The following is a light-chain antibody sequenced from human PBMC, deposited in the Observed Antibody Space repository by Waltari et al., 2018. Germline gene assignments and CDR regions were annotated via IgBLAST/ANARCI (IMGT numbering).Light chain of an antibody. CDR2: HAS. CDR3: QHYVSLPVT. J-gene: IGKJ1*01. V-gene: IGKV3-20*01. Sequence: EIVLTQSPCTLSLSSGERATLSCRTSQSISKYLAWYQQKPGQAPRLLIYHASSRAPGIPDRFSGSGSGTDFSLTISRLEPEDFAVYYCQHYVSLPVTFGQGTKVEIK. CDR1: QSISKY.